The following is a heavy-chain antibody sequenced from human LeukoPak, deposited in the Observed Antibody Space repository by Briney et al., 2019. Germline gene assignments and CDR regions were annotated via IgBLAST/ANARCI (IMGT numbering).Heavy chain of an antibody. CDR1: GFTFNNYA. CDR3: ARGREELGYCSGGSCYYFDY. CDR2: VSGSGGST. D-gene: IGHD2-15*01. Sequence: GGSLRLSCEASGFTFNNYAMNWVRQAPGKGLEWVSAVSGSGGSTYYTDSVKGRFTISRDNSKNTLYLQMNSLRAEDTAVYYCARGREELGYCSGGSCYYFDYWGQGTLVTVSS. J-gene: IGHJ4*02. V-gene: IGHV3-23*01.